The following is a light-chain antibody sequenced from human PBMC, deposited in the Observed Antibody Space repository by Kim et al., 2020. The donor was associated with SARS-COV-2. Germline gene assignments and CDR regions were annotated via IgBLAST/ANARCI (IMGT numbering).Light chain of an antibody. Sequence: FPGERATLSCRASQSVSDTYLAWYQQRPGQAPRLLIYGASSRATGIPDRFSGRGSGTDFTLTISRLEPEDFAVYYCQQLDNSDWTFGQGTKVDIK. CDR2: GAS. J-gene: IGKJ1*01. V-gene: IGKV3-20*01. CDR3: QQLDNSDWT. CDR1: QSVSDTY.